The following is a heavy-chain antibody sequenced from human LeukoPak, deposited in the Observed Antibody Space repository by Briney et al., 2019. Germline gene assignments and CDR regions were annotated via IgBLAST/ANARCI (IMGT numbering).Heavy chain of an antibody. V-gene: IGHV3-30-3*01. CDR1: GFTFSSYA. CDR3: ARAPMIVVVISAFDI. CDR2: ISYDGSNK. D-gene: IGHD3-22*01. Sequence: PGRSLRLSCAASGFTFSSYAMHWVRQAPGKGLEWVAVISYDGSNKYYADSVKGRFTISRDNSKNTLYLQMNSLRAEDTAVYYCARAPMIVVVISAFDIWGQGTMVTVSS. J-gene: IGHJ3*02.